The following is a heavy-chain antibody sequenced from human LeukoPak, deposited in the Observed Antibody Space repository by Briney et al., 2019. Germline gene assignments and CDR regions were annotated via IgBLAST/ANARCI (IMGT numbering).Heavy chain of an antibody. J-gene: IGHJ4*02. CDR1: GYTFTSYY. V-gene: IGHV1-46*01. D-gene: IGHD2-2*01. CDR3: ARTPSGYCSSTSCYG. Sequence: ASVKVSCKASGYTFTSYYMHWVRQAPGQGLEWMGIINPSGGSTSYAQKFQGRVTMTRDTSTSTVYMELRSLRSDDTAVYYCARTPSGYCSSTSCYGWGQGTLVTVSS. CDR2: INPSGGST.